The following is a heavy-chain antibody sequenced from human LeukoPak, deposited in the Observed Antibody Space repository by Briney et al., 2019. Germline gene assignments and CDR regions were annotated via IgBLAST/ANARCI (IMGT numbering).Heavy chain of an antibody. J-gene: IGHJ4*02. CDR1: GFTFSTYN. CDR2: MTPGGSNI. D-gene: IGHD3-3*01. V-gene: IGHV3-21*01. CDR3: ASWSGSSVLDY. Sequence: GGSLRLSCAASGFTFSTYNMSWVRQTAEKGREWVSTMTPGGSNIYYHDSVEGRFTISRDNANTLLFLQMNSLRAEDTAVYYCASWSGSSVLDYRGQGTLVTVS.